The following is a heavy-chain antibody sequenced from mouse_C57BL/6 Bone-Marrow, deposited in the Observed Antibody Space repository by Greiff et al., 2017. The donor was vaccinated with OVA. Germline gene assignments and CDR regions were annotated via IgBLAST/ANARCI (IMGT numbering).Heavy chain of an antibody. D-gene: IGHD1-1*01. J-gene: IGHJ1*03. CDR1: GFSLTSYG. CDR2: IWRGGST. Sequence: VKLVESGPGLVQPSQGLSITCTVSGFSLTSYGVHWVRQSPGKGLEWLGVIWRGGSTDYNAAFMSRLSITKDNSKSQVFFKMNSLQADDTAIYYCAKKGGDFDYYGRGWYFDVWGTGTTVTVSS. V-gene: IGHV2-5*01. CDR3: AKKGGDFDYYGRGWYFDV.